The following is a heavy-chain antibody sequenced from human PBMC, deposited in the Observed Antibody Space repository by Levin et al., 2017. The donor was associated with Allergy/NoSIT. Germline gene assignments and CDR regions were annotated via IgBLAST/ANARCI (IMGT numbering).Heavy chain of an antibody. Sequence: GGSLRLSCAASGFTFSSYAMHWVRQAPGKGLEWVAVISYDGSNKYYADSVKGRFTISRDNSKNTLYLQMNSLRAEDTAVYYCARVGTYDFWSGYLQRFDYWGQGTLVTVSS. V-gene: IGHV3-30*04. D-gene: IGHD3-3*01. CDR1: GFTFSSYA. CDR3: ARVGTYDFWSGYLQRFDY. J-gene: IGHJ4*02. CDR2: ISYDGSNK.